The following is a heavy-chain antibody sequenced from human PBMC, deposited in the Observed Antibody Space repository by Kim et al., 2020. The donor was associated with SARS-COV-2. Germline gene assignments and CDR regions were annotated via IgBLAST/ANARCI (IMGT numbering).Heavy chain of an antibody. CDR2: IIPIFGTA. CDR3: ARGHYDFWSGYLGEGSYGMDV. V-gene: IGHV1-69*13. CDR1: GGTFSSYA. Sequence: SVKVSCKASGGTFSSYAISWVRQAPGQGLEWMGGIIPIFGTANYAQKFQGRVTITADESTSTAYMELSSLRSEDTAVYYCARGHYDFWSGYLGEGSYGMDVWGQGTTVTVSS. D-gene: IGHD3-3*01. J-gene: IGHJ6*02.